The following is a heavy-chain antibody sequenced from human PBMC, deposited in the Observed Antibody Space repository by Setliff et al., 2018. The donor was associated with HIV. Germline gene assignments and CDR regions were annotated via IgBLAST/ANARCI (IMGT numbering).Heavy chain of an antibody. J-gene: IGHJ4*02. CDR3: ARPRNSNNWEAVLF. D-gene: IGHD1-26*01. CDR1: GGSFSGYF. Sequence: SETLSLTCAVYGGSFSGYFWTWIRQSPHKSLEWIGDIDHGGDTNYNPSLKSRVTISLDTSKNQFSLKLTSVTAADTAVYYCARPRNSNNWEAVLFWGQGILVTVSS. CDR2: IDHGGDT. V-gene: IGHV4-34*01.